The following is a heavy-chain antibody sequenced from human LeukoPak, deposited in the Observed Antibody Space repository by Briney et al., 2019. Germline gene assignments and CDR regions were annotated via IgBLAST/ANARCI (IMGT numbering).Heavy chain of an antibody. V-gene: IGHV5-51*01. CDR3: ARAALYYYDSSGYYPFDY. CDR1: GYSFTSYW. D-gene: IGHD3-22*01. CDR2: IYPGDSDT. J-gene: IGHJ4*02. Sequence: GESLKISCKGSGYSFTSYWLGWVRQLPGKGLEWMGIIYPGDSDTRYSPSFQGQVTISADKSISTAYLQWSSLKASDTAMYYCARAALYYYDSSGYYPFDYWGQGTLVTVSS.